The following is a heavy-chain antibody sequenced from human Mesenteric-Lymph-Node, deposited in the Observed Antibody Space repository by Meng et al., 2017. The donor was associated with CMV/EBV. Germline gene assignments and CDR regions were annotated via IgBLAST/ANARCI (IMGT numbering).Heavy chain of an antibody. D-gene: IGHD3-22*01. J-gene: IGHJ4*02. V-gene: IGHV3-23*01. CDR3: ARDYYYYDSSGYYYGAVDY. CDR2: ISNGGGMT. Sequence: GGSLRLSCAASGFSFSIYAMTWVRQAPGKGLQWVSRISNGGGMTYYADSVKGRFTISRDNSKNSLYLQMNSLRAEDTAVYYCARDYYYYDSSGYYYGAVDYWGQGTLVTVSS. CDR1: GFSFSIYA.